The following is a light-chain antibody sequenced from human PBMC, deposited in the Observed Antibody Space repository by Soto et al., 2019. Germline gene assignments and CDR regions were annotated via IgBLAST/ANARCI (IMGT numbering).Light chain of an antibody. J-gene: IGKJ2*02. CDR3: QQYDNWPPCT. V-gene: IGKV3-15*01. CDR2: DTS. Sequence: EIVMTQSPATLSVSPGERVTLSCRASQSVSRFLAWYQQRPDQAPRLLIYDTSTRATGVPARFSGSGSGTEFSLTISSLQSEDFAVYYCQQYDNWPPCTFGQGTKLEVK. CDR1: QSVSRF.